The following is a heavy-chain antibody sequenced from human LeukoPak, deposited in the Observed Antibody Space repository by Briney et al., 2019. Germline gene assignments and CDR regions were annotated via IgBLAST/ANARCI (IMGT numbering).Heavy chain of an antibody. V-gene: IGHV3-30*03. D-gene: IGHD5-12*01. CDR3: ARDRAYSGNDATYFDY. CDR2: LSSDGSNK. CDR1: GFTFSSYV. Sequence: GGSLRLSCAASGFTFSSYVMHWVRQAPGKGLEWVAVLSSDGSNKYYADSVKGRFTIARDNSKNTLFLQMNSLKTEDTALYYCARDRAYSGNDATYFDYWGQGTLVTVAS. J-gene: IGHJ4*02.